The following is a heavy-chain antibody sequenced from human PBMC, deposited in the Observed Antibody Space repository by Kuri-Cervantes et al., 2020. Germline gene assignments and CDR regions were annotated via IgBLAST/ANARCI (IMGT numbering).Heavy chain of an antibody. J-gene: IGHJ4*02. V-gene: IGHV3-9*01. CDR1: GFTFDDYA. D-gene: IGHD5-12*01. Sequence: GGSLRLSCAASGFTFDDYAMNWVRQIPGKGLEWVSGISWNSGGIGYADSVKGRFTISRDNAKNSLYLQMNSLRAEDTAVYYCARISRGYSGYGALDYWGQGTLVTVSS. CDR2: ISWNSGGI. CDR3: ARISRGYSGYGALDY.